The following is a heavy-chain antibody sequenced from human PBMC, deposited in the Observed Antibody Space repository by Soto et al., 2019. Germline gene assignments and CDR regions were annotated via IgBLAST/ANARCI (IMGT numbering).Heavy chain of an antibody. D-gene: IGHD1-1*01. V-gene: IGHV2-70*04. CDR1: GFSLSTSGMR. CDR2: IDWDDDK. Sequence: SGPTLVNPTQTLTLTCTFSGFSLSTSGMRVSWIRQPPGKALQWLARIDWDDDKFYTTSLRTRLTISKDTSKNQVVLTMTNMDPVDTATYYCAKTGTDGSWFDPWGREPWSPSPQ. J-gene: IGHJ5*02. CDR3: AKTGTDGSWFDP.